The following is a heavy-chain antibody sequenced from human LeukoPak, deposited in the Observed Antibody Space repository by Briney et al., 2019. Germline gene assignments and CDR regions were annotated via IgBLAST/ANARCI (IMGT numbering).Heavy chain of an antibody. D-gene: IGHD3-10*01. CDR1: GGSFSGYY. CDR3: AREPRSYGSGSYYKTPFDY. V-gene: IGHV4-34*01. J-gene: IGHJ4*02. Sequence: SETLSLTCAVYGGSFSGYYWSWIRQPPGKGLEWIGEINHSGSTNYNPSLKSRVTISVDTSKNQFSLKLSSVTAADTAVYYCAREPRSYGSGSYYKTPFDYWGQGTLVTVSS. CDR2: INHSGST.